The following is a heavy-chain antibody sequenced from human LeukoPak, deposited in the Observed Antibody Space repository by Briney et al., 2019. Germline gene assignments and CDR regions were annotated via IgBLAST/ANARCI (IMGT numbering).Heavy chain of an antibody. Sequence: GASVRVSCKASGYTFTGYYIHWVRQAPGQGLEWMGWINPNSGGTDYAQKSQGRVTMTRDTSISTAYMELSRLRSDDTAVFYCARVYYYASGRLDSWGQGTLITVSS. J-gene: IGHJ4*02. CDR1: GYTFTGYY. V-gene: IGHV1-2*02. CDR2: INPNSGGT. CDR3: ARVYYYASGRLDS. D-gene: IGHD3-10*01.